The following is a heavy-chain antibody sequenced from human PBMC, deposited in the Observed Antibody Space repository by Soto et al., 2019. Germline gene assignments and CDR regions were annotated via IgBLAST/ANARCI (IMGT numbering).Heavy chain of an antibody. Sequence: EVKLLESGGGLAQPGGSLRLSCVGSGFTFDSYAISWVRQAPGERLQWIAAISGSADGTDYAHSVRGRFTISRDNAKNTVHLQMDSMRVEHKAIYFCAKDTVVGYCLWSGYYSDGLDVWGQGTLVSVS. CDR2: ISGSADGT. CDR1: GFTFDSYA. D-gene: IGHD3-3*01. V-gene: IGHV3-23*01. J-gene: IGHJ3*01. CDR3: AKDTVVGYCLWSGYYSDGLDV.